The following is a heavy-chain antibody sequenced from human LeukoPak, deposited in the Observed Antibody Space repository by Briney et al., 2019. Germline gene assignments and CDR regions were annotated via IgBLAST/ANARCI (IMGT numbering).Heavy chain of an antibody. J-gene: IGHJ4*02. CDR3: ARDDCGDTCYPGGY. CDR2: IKAGNGDT. Sequence: GASVKVPCKASGYIFTKYVVHWVRQAPGQRPEWMGWIKAGNGDTKYSQNFQDRLTITRDTSASTVYMELSSLTSEDTALYYCARDDCGDTCYPGGYWGQGTLVTVSS. V-gene: IGHV1-3*01. CDR1: GYIFTKYV. D-gene: IGHD2-21*01.